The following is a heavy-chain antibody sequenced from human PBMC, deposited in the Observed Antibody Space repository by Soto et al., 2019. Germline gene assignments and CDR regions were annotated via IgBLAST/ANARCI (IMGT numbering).Heavy chain of an antibody. CDR2: IYYSGST. D-gene: IGHD2-15*01. CDR1: GGSISSGGYY. CDR3: ARDDGYCSGGSCYPYWYFDL. Sequence: QVQLQESGPGLVKPSQTLSLTCTVSGGSISSGGYYWSWIRQHPGKGLEWIGYIYYSGSTYYNPSLKSRVTISVHTSKNQFSLKLSSVTAADTAVYYCARDDGYCSGGSCYPYWYFDLWGRGTLVTVSS. V-gene: IGHV4-31*03. J-gene: IGHJ2*01.